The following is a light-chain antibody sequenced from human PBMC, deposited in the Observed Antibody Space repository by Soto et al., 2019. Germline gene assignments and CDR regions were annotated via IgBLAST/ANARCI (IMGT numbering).Light chain of an antibody. V-gene: IGKV1D-16*01. CDR2: AAS. CDR1: QAISTW. Sequence: DIQMTQFPSSLSASVGDSVNITCRASQAISTWLAWYQQKPERAPKSLIYAASRLQSGVPPRFSGSGSETDFTLTISSLQPEDFATYYCQQYSRYPRTCGQGTKVEIK. J-gene: IGKJ1*01. CDR3: QQYSRYPRT.